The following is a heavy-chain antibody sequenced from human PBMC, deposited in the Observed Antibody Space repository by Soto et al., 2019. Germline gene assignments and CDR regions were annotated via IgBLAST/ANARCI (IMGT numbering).Heavy chain of an antibody. J-gene: IGHJ2*01. D-gene: IGHD2-8*01. CDR2: IIPIFGTA. Sequence: SVKVSCKASGGTFSSYAISWVRQAPGQGLEWMGGIIPIFGTANYAQKFQGRVTITADESTSTAYMELSSLRSEDTAVYYCARDPGMGNPPHFDLWGRGTLVTVSS. CDR3: ARDPGMGNPPHFDL. V-gene: IGHV1-69*13. CDR1: GGTFSSYA.